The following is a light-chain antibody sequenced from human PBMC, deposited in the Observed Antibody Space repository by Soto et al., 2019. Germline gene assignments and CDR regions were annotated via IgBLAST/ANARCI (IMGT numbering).Light chain of an antibody. V-gene: IGLV2-14*01. CDR3: SSYTSSSTLPYV. CDR1: SSDVGGYNL. CDR2: DVN. Sequence: QSALTQPASVSGSPGQSITISCTGTSSDVGGYNLVSWYQQYPDKAPKLMIFDVNTRPSGVSNRFSGSKSGNTASLTISGLQAEDEADYYGSSYTSSSTLPYVFGTGTKLTVL. J-gene: IGLJ1*01.